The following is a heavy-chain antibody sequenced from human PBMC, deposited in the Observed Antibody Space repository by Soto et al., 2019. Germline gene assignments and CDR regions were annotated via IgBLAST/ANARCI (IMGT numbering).Heavy chain of an antibody. Sequence: ASVKVSCKTSGYTFTSYDINWVRQATGQGLEWMGWMIPNSGNTGYAQKFQGRVTMTRNTSISTAYMELSSLRSEDTAVYYCARSRWDSNWFDPWGQGILVTVSS. CDR3: ARSRWDSNWFDP. J-gene: IGHJ5*02. CDR1: GYTFTSYD. D-gene: IGHD1-26*01. CDR2: MIPNSGNT. V-gene: IGHV1-8*01.